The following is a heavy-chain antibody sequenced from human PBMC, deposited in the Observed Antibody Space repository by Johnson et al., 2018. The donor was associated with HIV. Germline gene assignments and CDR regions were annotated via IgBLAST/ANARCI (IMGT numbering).Heavy chain of an antibody. J-gene: IGHJ3*02. D-gene: IGHD2-2*01. CDR3: AKGGGTSGASVLVAFDI. CDR1: GFTFSSYW. CDR2: MNSDGSST. V-gene: IGHV3-74*02. Sequence: VQLVESGGGVVQPGRSLRLSCAASGFTFSSYWMHWVRQAPGKGLVWVSRMNSDGSSTSYADSVKGRFTISRDNSKNTLYLQMHSLRAEDTAVYYCAKGGGTSGASVLVAFDIWVQGTMVTVSS.